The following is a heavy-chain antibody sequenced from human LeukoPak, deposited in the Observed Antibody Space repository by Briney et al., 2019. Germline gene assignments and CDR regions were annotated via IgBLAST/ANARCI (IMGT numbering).Heavy chain of an antibody. J-gene: IGHJ4*02. Sequence: GGSLRLSCAASGFTFSSYSMNWVRQAPGKGLEWVSAISGSGGSTDYADSVKGRFTISRDNSKNTLYLQMNSLRPEDTAVYYCAKDETGGSAHFDYWGQGTLVTVSS. CDR3: AKDETGGSAHFDY. V-gene: IGHV3-23*01. D-gene: IGHD1-26*01. CDR1: GFTFSSYS. CDR2: ISGSGGST.